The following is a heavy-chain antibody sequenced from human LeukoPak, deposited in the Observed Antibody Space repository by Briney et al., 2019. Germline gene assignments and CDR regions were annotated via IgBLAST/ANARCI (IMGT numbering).Heavy chain of an antibody. D-gene: IGHD5-12*01. CDR1: GFTFSRSP. V-gene: IGHV3-23*01. Sequence: PGGSLRLSCVASGFTFSRSPMTWVRQGPGKGLEWVSSISDDGYTTYYADSVKGRFTVSRDNSRDTLYVQMNSLRDEDTALYCARVATLHSFYMDVWGKGTTVTISS. J-gene: IGHJ6*03. CDR3: RVATLHSFYMDV. CDR2: ISDDGYTT.